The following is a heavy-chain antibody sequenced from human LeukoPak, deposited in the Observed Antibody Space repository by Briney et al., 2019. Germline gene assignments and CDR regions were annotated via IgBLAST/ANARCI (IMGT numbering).Heavy chain of an antibody. D-gene: IGHD5-18*01. Sequence: EASVKVSCKASGYTLTGYYMHWVRQAPGQGLEWMGWINPNSGGTNYAQKFQGRVTMTRDTSISTAYMELSRLRSDDTAVYYCARGTAMVTYWFDPWGQGTLVTVSS. CDR2: INPNSGGT. CDR3: ARGTAMVTYWFDP. V-gene: IGHV1-2*02. J-gene: IGHJ5*02. CDR1: GYTLTGYY.